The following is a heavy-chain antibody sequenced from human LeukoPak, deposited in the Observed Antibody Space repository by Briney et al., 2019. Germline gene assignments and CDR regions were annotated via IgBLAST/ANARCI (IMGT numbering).Heavy chain of an antibody. V-gene: IGHV3-48*04. CDR1: GFTFSDYS. D-gene: IGHD3-16*01. CDR2: ISSSGSTI. Sequence: PGGSLRLSCAASGFTFSDYSINWVRQAPGKGLEWLSHISSSGSTIYYADSVKGRFTISRDNAKNSLYLQMNGLGAEDTAVYYCARELNGYGYYFFDYWGPGTLVTVSS. J-gene: IGHJ4*02. CDR3: ARELNGYGYYFFDY.